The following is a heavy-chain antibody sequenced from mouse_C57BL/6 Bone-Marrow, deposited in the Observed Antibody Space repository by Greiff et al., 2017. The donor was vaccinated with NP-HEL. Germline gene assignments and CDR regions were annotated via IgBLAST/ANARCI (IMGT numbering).Heavy chain of an antibody. CDR3: ARHGDDYDGAWFAY. V-gene: IGHV5-15*01. Sequence: EVMLVESGGGLVQPGGSLKLSCAASGFTFSDYGMAWVRQAPRKGPEWVAFISNLAYSIYYADTVTGRFTISRANAKNTLYLEMSSLRSEDTAMYYCARHGDDYDGAWFAYWGQGTLVTVSA. D-gene: IGHD2-4*01. J-gene: IGHJ3*01. CDR1: GFTFSDYG. CDR2: ISNLAYSI.